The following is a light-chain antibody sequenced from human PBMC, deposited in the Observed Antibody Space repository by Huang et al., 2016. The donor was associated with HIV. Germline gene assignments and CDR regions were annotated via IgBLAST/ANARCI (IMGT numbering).Light chain of an antibody. CDR2: GAS. J-gene: IGKJ4*01. CDR1: QSLSSN. Sequence: EIVMTQSPATLSVSPGERATLSCRASQSLSSNLAWYQQKSGQAPRLLIYGASTSATGIPARFSGSGSGTEFTLTISSLQSEDFAVYYCQQYGNWPSFGGGTRVEIK. CDR3: QQYGNWPS. V-gene: IGKV3-15*01.